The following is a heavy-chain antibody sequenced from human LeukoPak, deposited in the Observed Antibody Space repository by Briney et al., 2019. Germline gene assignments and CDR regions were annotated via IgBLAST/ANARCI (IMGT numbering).Heavy chain of an antibody. CDR2: IYYSGST. Sequence: SETLSLTCTVSGGSISSYYWSWIRQPPGKGLEWIGYIYYSGSTNYNPSLKSRVTISVDTSKNQFSLKLSSVTAADTAVYYCASGYYDFWSGCYRDYYYMDVWGKGTTVTVSS. V-gene: IGHV4-59*01. CDR3: ASGYYDFWSGCYRDYYYMDV. J-gene: IGHJ6*03. CDR1: GGSISSYY. D-gene: IGHD3-3*01.